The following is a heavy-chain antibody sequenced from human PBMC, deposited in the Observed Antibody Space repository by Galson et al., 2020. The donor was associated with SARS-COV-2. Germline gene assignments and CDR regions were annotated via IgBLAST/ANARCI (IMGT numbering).Heavy chain of an antibody. CDR2: INHSGST. V-gene: IGHV4-34*01. D-gene: IGHD3-10*01. J-gene: IGHJ2*01. CDR1: GGSFSGYY. CDR3: ARGLLYYYGGNSRPWYFDL. Sequence: SETLSLTCAVYGGSFSGYYWSWIRQPPGKGLEWIGEINHSGSTNYNPSLKSRVTISVDTSKNQFSLKLSSVTAADTAVYYCARGLLYYYGGNSRPWYFDLWGRGTLVTVSS.